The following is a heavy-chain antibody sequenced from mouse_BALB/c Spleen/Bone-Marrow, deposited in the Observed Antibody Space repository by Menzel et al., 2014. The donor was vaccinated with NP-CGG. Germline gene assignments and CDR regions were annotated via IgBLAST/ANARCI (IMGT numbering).Heavy chain of an antibody. V-gene: IGHV1-7*01. CDR2: INPSTGYT. D-gene: IGHD2-10*02. CDR3: ASGLEGFAY. Sequence: AQLQQSGAELAKPGASVKMSCKASGYTFTSYWMHWVKQRPGQGLEWIGYINPSTGYTEYNQKFKDKATLTADKSSSTAYMQLSSLTSEDSAVYYCASGLEGFAYWGQGTLVTVSA. J-gene: IGHJ3*01. CDR1: GYTFTSYW.